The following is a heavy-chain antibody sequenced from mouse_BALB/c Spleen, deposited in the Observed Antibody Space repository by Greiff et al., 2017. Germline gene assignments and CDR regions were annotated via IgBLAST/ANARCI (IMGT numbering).Heavy chain of an antibody. CDR3: NARGTTGDN. CDR2: IDPENGDT. J-gene: IGHJ2*01. Sequence: VHVKQSGAELVRSGASVKLSCTASGFNIKDYYMHWVKQRPEQGLEWIGWIDPENGDTEYAPKFQGKATMTADTSSNTAYLQLSSLTSEDTAVYYCNARGTTGDNRGQGTTLTVSS. D-gene: IGHD3-3*01. V-gene: IGHV14-4*02. CDR1: GFNIKDYY.